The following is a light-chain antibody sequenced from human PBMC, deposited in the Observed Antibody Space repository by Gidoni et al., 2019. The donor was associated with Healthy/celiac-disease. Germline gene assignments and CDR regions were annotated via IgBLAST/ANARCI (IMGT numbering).Light chain of an antibody. CDR2: AAS. CDR1: QSISSY. J-gene: IGKJ1*01. Sequence: DIQMTQSPSSLSASVGDRVTITCRASQSISSYLNWYQQKPGKAPKLLIYAASSLQSGVPSRFSGSGSGTDFTLTISSLQPEDFATYYFQQSYSTPCTFGQGTKVEIK. CDR3: QQSYSTPCT. V-gene: IGKV1-39*01.